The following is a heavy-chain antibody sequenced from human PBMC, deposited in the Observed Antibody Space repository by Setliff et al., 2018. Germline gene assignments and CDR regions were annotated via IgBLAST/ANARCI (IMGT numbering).Heavy chain of an antibody. D-gene: IGHD3-22*01. CDR2: VYTSGST. J-gene: IGHJ5*02. V-gene: IGHV4-61*02. CDR1: GDSISNDTYY. Sequence: LSLTCTVSGDSISNDTYYWSWIRQPAGKGLEWIGRVYTSGSTNYNPSHNSRVTISLDTSKNQFSLKLISVTAADTAVYYCARVAGSGYLDRCFDPWGQGTLVTVSS. CDR3: ARVAGSGYLDRCFDP.